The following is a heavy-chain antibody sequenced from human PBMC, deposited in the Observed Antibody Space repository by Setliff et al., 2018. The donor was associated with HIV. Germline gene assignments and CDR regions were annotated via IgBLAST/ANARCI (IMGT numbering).Heavy chain of an antibody. Sequence: SLRLSCAASGFTFNNYAMSWVRQAPGKGLEWVSTISARGGTTYYADSVKGRFTISRDSSENTLYLLMNSLRAEDTAIYYCAKGDYGSGNTDYWGQGTLVTVSS. J-gene: IGHJ4*02. CDR2: ISARGGTT. CDR1: GFTFNNYA. CDR3: AKGDYGSGNTDY. D-gene: IGHD3-10*01. V-gene: IGHV3-23*01.